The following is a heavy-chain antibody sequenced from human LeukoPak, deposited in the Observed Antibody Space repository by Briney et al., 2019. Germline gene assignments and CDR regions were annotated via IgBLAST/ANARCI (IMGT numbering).Heavy chain of an antibody. V-gene: IGHV3-30*04. J-gene: IGHJ4*02. CDR2: ISYDGSNK. CDR1: VFTFSSYA. D-gene: IGHD3-22*01. Sequence: PGRSLRLSCAASVFTFSSYAMHWVRQAPGKGLEWVAVISYDGSNKYYADSVKGRFTISRDNSKNTLYLQMNSLRAEDTAVYYCARPLYYDSSGYYYWGQGTLVTVSS. CDR3: ARPLYYDSSGYYY.